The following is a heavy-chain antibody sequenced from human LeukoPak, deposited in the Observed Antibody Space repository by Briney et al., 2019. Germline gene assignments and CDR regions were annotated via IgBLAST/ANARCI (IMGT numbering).Heavy chain of an antibody. V-gene: IGHV3-23*01. CDR1: GFTFSSYG. D-gene: IGHD6-19*01. CDR3: ARDGLLKMQVTVAGIAVAGSADAFDI. J-gene: IGHJ3*02. CDR2: ISGSGGST. Sequence: GGSLRLSCAASGFTFSSYGMSWVRQAPGKGLEWVSAISGSGGSTYYADSVKGRFTISRDNAKNSLYLQMNSLRAEDTAVYYCARDGLLKMQVTVAGIAVAGSADAFDIWGQGTMVTVSS.